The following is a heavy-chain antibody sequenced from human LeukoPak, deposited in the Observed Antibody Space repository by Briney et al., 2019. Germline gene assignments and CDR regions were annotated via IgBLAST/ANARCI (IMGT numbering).Heavy chain of an antibody. V-gene: IGHV3-53*01. CDR2: IYSGDRT. D-gene: IGHD5/OR15-5a*01. CDR1: GFSVSSDY. J-gene: IGHJ4*02. CDR3: ERVSMSQY. Sequence: GGSLRLSCAASGFSVSSDYMSWVRQAPGKGLEWVSVIYSGDRTYYADSVKGRFTISRDSSKNTLYLQMNNLRVEDTAVYYCERVSMSQYWGQGTLVTVSS.